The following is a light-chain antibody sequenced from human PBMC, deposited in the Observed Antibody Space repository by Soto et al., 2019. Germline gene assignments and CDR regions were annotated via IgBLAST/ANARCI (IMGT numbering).Light chain of an antibody. CDR3: HRIYSTCRT. V-gene: IGKV1-39*01. Sequence: DIQMTQSPSSLSASVGDRVTITCRASQSISSYLNWYQQKPGKAPKLLIYAASRLQSGVPSRFSGSGSGTVFTFTISCLQLEDFATYCCHRIYSTCRTFGQWTKV. CDR1: QSISSY. J-gene: IGKJ1*01. CDR2: AAS.